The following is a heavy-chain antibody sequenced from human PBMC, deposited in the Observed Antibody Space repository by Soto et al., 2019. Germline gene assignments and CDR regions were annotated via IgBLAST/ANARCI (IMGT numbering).Heavy chain of an antibody. Sequence: QVQLVQSEVEVKKPGASVKVSCKASGYMFSDYAINWVRLAPGRGLEWMGWIIPYTDNEKYAEKFQGRVTLTTDTSTNTVYMDLRSLTPDDTGVYFCARKPFSRYAGMAVWGQGTSVTVSS. CDR2: IIPYTDNE. CDR1: GYMFSDYA. D-gene: IGHD3-3*02. V-gene: IGHV1-18*01. CDR3: ARKPFSRYAGMAV. J-gene: IGHJ6*02.